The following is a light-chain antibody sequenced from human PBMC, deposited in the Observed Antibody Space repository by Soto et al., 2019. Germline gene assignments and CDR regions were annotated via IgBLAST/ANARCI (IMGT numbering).Light chain of an antibody. CDR3: AAWDDSLSAVV. Sequence: QSVLTQPPPASGTPGQRVTISCSGSSSNIGSNYVYWYQQFPRSAPKLLIYRNDQRPSGVPDRFSGSKSGTSASLAISGPRSEDEADYYCAAWDDSLSAVVFGGGTKLTVL. CDR2: RND. V-gene: IGLV1-47*01. CDR1: SSNIGSNY. J-gene: IGLJ2*01.